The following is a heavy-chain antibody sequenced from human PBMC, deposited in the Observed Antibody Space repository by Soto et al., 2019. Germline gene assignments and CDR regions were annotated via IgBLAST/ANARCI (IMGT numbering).Heavy chain of an antibody. Sequence: SETLSLTCTVSGGSISSYYWSWIRQPPGKGLEWIGYIYYSGSTNYNPSLKSRVTISVDTSKNQFSLKLSSVTAADTAVYYCARMNLYSSPPTAYYYYMDVWGKGTTVTVSS. CDR2: IYYSGST. D-gene: IGHD6-13*01. CDR1: GGSISSYY. V-gene: IGHV4-59*08. J-gene: IGHJ6*03. CDR3: ARMNLYSSPPTAYYYYMDV.